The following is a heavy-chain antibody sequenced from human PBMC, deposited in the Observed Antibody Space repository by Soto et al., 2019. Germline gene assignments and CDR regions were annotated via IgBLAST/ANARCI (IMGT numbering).Heavy chain of an antibody. V-gene: IGHV4-59*01. CDR1: GGSISSYY. CDR3: ARQLYYDILIGPEEFDY. CDR2: IYYSGST. J-gene: IGHJ4*02. Sequence: SETLSLTCTVSGGSISSYYWSWIRQPPGKGLEWIGYIYYSGSTNYNPSLKSRVTISVDTSKNQFSLKLSSVTAADTAVYYCARQLYYDILIGPEEFDYWGQGTLVTVSS. D-gene: IGHD3-9*01.